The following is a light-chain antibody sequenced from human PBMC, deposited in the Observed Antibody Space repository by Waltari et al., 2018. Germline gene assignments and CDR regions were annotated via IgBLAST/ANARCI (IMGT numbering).Light chain of an antibody. Sequence: DIVMTQSPDSLAVSLGERATINCKSSQTILHNPNNNYYLAWYQQKLGQPPKLLIYWAATRESGVPDRFSGSGSGTDFTLTISSLQAEDVAVYYCQQYDSPPWTFGQGTKVEI. CDR1: QTILHNPNNNYY. V-gene: IGKV4-1*01. CDR3: QQYDSPPWT. J-gene: IGKJ1*01. CDR2: WAA.